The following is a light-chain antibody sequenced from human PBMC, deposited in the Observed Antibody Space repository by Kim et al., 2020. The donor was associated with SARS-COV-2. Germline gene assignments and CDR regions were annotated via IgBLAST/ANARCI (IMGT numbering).Light chain of an antibody. V-gene: IGLV2-8*01. CDR2: EVS. J-gene: IGLJ1*01. Sequence: QSALTQPPSASGSPGQSVTISCTGTSSDVGGYIYVSWFQHHPGKAPKLMIYEVSKRPSGVPDRFSGSKSGNTASLTVSGLQAEDEADYYCSSYAANTEVFGTGTRSPS. CDR1: SSDVGGYIY. CDR3: SSYAANTEV.